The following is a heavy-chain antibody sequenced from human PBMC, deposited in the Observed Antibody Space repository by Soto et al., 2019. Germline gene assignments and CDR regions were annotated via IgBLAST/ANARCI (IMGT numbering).Heavy chain of an antibody. V-gene: IGHV3-7*05. CDR2: IKPDGSEK. J-gene: IGHJ4*02. CDR3: ARRPVRGYTPFDY. D-gene: IGHD5-12*01. Sequence: PGGSLRLSCAASGFTLSNDWMNWVRQAPGKGLEWVANIKPDGSEKYYADSVKGRFTISRDNSKNTLYLQMNSLRSEDTAVYYCARRPVRGYTPFDYWGQGTLVTVSS. CDR1: GFTLSNDW.